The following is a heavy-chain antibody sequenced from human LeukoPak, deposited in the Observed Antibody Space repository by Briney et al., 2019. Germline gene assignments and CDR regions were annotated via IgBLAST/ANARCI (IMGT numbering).Heavy chain of an antibody. Sequence: ASVKVSCKASGGTFSSYAISWVRQAPGQGLEWMGGIIPIFGTANYAQKFQGRVTITTDESTGTAYMELSSLRSEDTAVYYCARDPGYYDSSGYYDSYFDYWGQGTLVTVSS. J-gene: IGHJ4*02. V-gene: IGHV1-69*05. CDR1: GGTFSSYA. D-gene: IGHD3-22*01. CDR3: ARDPGYYDSSGYYDSYFDY. CDR2: IIPIFGTA.